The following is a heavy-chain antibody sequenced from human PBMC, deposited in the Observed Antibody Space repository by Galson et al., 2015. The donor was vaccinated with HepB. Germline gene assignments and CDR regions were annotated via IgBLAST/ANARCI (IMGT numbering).Heavy chain of an antibody. J-gene: IGHJ6*02. CDR1: GFTFSSYG. V-gene: IGHV3-30*18. Sequence: SLRLSCAASGFTFSSYGMHWVRQAPGKGLEWVAVISYDGSNKYYADSVKGRFTISRDNSKNTLYLQMNSLRAEDTAVYYCAKGEDIVVVPAAVRFYYYGMDVWGQGTTVTVSS. D-gene: IGHD2-2*01. CDR2: ISYDGSNK. CDR3: AKGEDIVVVPAAVRFYYYGMDV.